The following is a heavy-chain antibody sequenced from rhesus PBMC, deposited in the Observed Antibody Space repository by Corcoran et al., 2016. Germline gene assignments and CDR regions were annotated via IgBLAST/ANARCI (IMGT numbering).Heavy chain of an antibody. D-gene: IGHD2-2*01. V-gene: IGHV4S7*01. CDR1: GGSISGGYG. J-gene: IGHJ4*01. CDR2: IYSSYGHT. Sequence: QVQLQESGPGLLKPSDTLSLTCAVSGGSISGGYGWGWIRQPPGKGLEWVGTIYSSYGHTYYNPSLKSRVTISTDTSKNQFSLKLSSVTAADTAVYYCASRNRYCTSTTCYALPFDFWGQGVLVTVSS. CDR3: ASRNRYCTSTTCYALPFDF.